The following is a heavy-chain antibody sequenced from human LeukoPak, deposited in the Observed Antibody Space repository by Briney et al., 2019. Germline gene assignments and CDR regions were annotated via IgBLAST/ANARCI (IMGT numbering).Heavy chain of an antibody. J-gene: IGHJ4*02. CDR3: ARLSYDSSGYYFDY. CDR2: IYSGGST. CDR1: GFTVSSNY. Sequence: PGGSLRLSCAASGFTVSSNYMSWVRQAPGKGLEGVSVIYSGGSTYYADSVKGRFTISRDNSKNTLYLQMNSLRAEDTAVYYCARLSYDSSGYYFDYWGQGTLLTVSS. D-gene: IGHD3-22*01. V-gene: IGHV3-53*01.